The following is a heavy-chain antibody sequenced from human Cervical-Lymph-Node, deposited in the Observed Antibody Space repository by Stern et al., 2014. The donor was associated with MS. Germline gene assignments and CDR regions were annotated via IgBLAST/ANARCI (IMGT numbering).Heavy chain of an antibody. CDR2: ISYDGDHT. J-gene: IGHJ4*02. CDR1: GFAFGSFG. V-gene: IGHV3-30*18. D-gene: IGHD2-2*01. Sequence: DQLVESGGGVVRPGRSLRLSCVGSGFAFGSFGMHWVRQTPGKGLEWMAVISYDGDHTFYADSVKGRFTISRDNSKNTVFLQMNSLRPDDTALYYCAKARTPGLDYWGQGTLVTVSS. CDR3: AKARTPGLDY.